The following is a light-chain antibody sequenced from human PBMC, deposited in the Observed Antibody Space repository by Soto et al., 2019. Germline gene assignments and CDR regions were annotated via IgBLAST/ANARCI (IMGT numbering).Light chain of an antibody. V-gene: IGLV1-40*01. CDR1: SSNIGAGYD. Sequence: QSVLTQLPSVSGAPGQRVTISCTGSSSNIGAGYDVHWYQQLPGTAPKLLIYGNSNRPSGVPDRFSGSKSGTSASLAITGLQAEDEADYYCQSYDSSHHVVFGGGTQLTVL. J-gene: IGLJ2*01. CDR3: QSYDSSHHVV. CDR2: GNS.